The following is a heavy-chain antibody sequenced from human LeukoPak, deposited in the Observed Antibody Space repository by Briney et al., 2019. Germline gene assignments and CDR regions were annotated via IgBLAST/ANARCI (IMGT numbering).Heavy chain of an antibody. D-gene: IGHD1-1*01. CDR3: ARGRVSSSTWYSTYYYYFYMDV. J-gene: IGHJ6*03. V-gene: IGHV4-59*01. Sequence: PSETLSLTCTVSGDSISNSYWSWIRQPPGKGLEWIGYIYYSGSTNYNPSLKSRVTISVDTSKNHFSLRLSSVTAADTAMYYCARGRVSSSTWYSTYYYYFYMDVWGKGTTVTVSS. CDR2: IYYSGST. CDR1: GDSISNSY.